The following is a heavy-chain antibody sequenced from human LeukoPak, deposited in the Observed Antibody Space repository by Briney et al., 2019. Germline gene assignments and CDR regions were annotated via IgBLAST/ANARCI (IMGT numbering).Heavy chain of an antibody. CDR1: GYEFTSYG. CDR3: ARGATENWFDP. CDR2: ISAYNGNT. V-gene: IGHV1-18*01. J-gene: IGHJ5*02. D-gene: IGHD5-12*01. Sequence: ASVKVSCKASGYEFTSYGISWVRQAPGQGLDWMGWISAYNGNTNYAHNLQGRVTMTTDTSTSTAYMELRSLRSDDTAVYYCARGATENWFDPWGQGTLVTVSS.